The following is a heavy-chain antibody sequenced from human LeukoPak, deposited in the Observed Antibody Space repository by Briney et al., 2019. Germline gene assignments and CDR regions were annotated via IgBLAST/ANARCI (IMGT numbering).Heavy chain of an antibody. V-gene: IGHV1-2*06. J-gene: IGHJ4*02. CDR1: GYTFTGYY. CDR2: INPNSGGT. Sequence: ASVKVSCKASGYTFTGYYMHWVRQAPGQGLEWMGRINPNSGGTNYAQKFQGRVTMTRDTSISTAYMELSRLRSDDTAVYYCAREGARITMVRGVIVSYWGQGTLVTVSS. D-gene: IGHD3-10*01. CDR3: AREGARITMVRGVIVSY.